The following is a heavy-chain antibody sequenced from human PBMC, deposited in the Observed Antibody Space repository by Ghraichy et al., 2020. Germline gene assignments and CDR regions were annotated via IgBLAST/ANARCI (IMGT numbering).Heavy chain of an antibody. CDR2: IWYDGSNK. J-gene: IGHJ6*02. V-gene: IGHV3-33*06. Sequence: GESLNISCAASGFTFSSYGMHWVRQAPGKGLEWVAVIWYDGSNKYYADSVKGRFTISRDNSKNTLYLQMNSLRAEDTAVYYCAKETPESYGMDVWGQGTTVTSP. CDR1: GFTFSSYG. CDR3: AKETPESYGMDV.